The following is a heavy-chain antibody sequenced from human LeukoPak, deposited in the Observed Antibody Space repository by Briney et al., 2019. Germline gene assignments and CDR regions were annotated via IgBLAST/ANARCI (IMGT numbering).Heavy chain of an antibody. CDR2: INNSGST. J-gene: IGHJ4*02. CDR1: GDSINGFY. D-gene: IGHD3-3*02. CDR3: ARGRAFFD. V-gene: IGHV4-34*01. Sequence: SETLSLTCTVSGDSINGFYWNWIRQPPGKGLEWIGEINNSGSTNYNPSLKSRVTISRDTSKNQFSLKLSSVTAADTAVYYCARGRAFFDWGQGTLVTVSS.